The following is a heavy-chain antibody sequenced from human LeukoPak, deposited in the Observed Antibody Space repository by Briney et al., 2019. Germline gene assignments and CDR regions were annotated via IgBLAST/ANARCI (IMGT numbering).Heavy chain of an antibody. J-gene: IGHJ3*02. V-gene: IGHV3-48*03. CDR1: GFTFSSYE. D-gene: IGHD3-10*01. Sequence: GGSLRLSCAASGFTFSSYEMNWVRQAPGKGLECISYISSSGSTIYYADSVRGRFTISRDNAKNSLYLQMNSLRAEDTAVYYCARAYGSGSFDDAFDIWGQGTMVTVSS. CDR3: ARAYGSGSFDDAFDI. CDR2: ISSSGSTI.